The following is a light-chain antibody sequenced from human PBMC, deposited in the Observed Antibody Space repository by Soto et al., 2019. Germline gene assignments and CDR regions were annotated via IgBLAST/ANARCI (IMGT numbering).Light chain of an antibody. CDR3: AAWDDSLNGPV. V-gene: IGLV1-44*01. CDR1: SSNIGSNT. CDR2: INS. J-gene: IGLJ3*02. Sequence: QSVMTQPPSASGTPGQRVTISCSGSSSNIGSNTVHWYQQLPGTAPKLLIYINSQRPSGVPDRFSGSKSGTSASLAISGLQSEDEADYYCAAWDDSLNGPVFGGGTKLTVL.